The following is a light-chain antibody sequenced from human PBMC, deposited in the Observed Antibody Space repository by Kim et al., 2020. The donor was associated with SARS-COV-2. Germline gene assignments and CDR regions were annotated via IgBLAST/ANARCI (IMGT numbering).Light chain of an antibody. Sequence: FSPGGRATLSCRASQSVSSSSLAWYQQKPGQAPRLLIYGASSRATGIPDRFRGSGSGTDFTLTISRLEPEDFAVYYCQQYGSSLYTFGQGTKLEI. V-gene: IGKV3-20*01. CDR3: QQYGSSLYT. CDR2: GAS. J-gene: IGKJ2*01. CDR1: QSVSSSS.